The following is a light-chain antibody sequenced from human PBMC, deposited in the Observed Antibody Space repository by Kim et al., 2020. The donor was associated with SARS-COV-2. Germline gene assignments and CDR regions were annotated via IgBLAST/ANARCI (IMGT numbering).Light chain of an antibody. CDR3: QQYYSTPYT. J-gene: IGKJ2*01. CDR1: QSGLYSANNQNY. V-gene: IGKV4-1*01. CDR2: GAS. Sequence: RATINCKASQSGLYSANNQNYLAWYQQKPGQPPKLLIYGASTREYGVPDRFSGSGSGTDFTLTISSLQAEDVAVYYCQQYYSTPYTFGQGTKLEI.